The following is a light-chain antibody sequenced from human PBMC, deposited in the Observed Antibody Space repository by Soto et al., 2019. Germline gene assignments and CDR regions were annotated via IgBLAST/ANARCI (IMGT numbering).Light chain of an antibody. V-gene: IGKV3-15*01. J-gene: IGKJ5*01. CDR3: QQYNNWLIT. Sequence: EIVMTQSPATLSVSPGERGTLSCRASQSVSSNLAWYQQKPGQAPRLLIYGASTRATGIPARFSGSGSGTEFTLTISSLQSEDFAVYYCQQYNNWLITFGQGTRLEIK. CDR2: GAS. CDR1: QSVSSN.